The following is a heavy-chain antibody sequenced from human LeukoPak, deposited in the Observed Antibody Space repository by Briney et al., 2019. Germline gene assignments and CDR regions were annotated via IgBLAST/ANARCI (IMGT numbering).Heavy chain of an antibody. D-gene: IGHD3-10*01. CDR3: ARERMYSGSGSTFPYYDY. J-gene: IGHJ4*02. CDR1: GFTFDDYG. Sequence: PGGSLRLSCAASGFTFDDYGMSWVRQAPGKGLEWVSGINWNGGSTGYADSVKGRFTISRDNARNALFLEMNSLRAEDTAVYYCARERMYSGSGSTFPYYDYWGQGTLVIVSS. CDR2: INWNGGST. V-gene: IGHV3-20*04.